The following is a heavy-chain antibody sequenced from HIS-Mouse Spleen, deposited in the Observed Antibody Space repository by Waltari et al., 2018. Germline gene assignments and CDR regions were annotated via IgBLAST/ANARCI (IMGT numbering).Heavy chain of an antibody. V-gene: IGHV3-30*04. CDR3: ARPKYNWNSIWFDP. CDR1: GLTFSSYA. Sequence: QVQLVESGGGVVQPGRSLRLSCAASGLTFSSYAMHWVRQAPGKGLGWVAVISYDGSNKYYADSVKGRFTISRENSKNTLYLQMNSLRAEDTAVYYCARPKYNWNSIWFDPWGQGTLVTVSS. D-gene: IGHD1-7*01. CDR2: ISYDGSNK. J-gene: IGHJ5*02.